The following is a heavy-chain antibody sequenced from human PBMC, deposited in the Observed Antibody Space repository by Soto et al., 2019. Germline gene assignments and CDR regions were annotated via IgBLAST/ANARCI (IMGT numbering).Heavy chain of an antibody. CDR1: GYTFTSSY. J-gene: IGHJ5*02. CDR3: ARGGGAHYRFDP. Sequence: QVQLVQSGPELRKPGASVKVSCKASGYTFTSSYLTWVRQAPGRGLEWVGWISPSNGNRNYAQKFQGRVTMTTDTSTSTVYMELRSLRPDDTAVYYCARGGGAHYRFDPWGQGPQVTVSS. V-gene: IGHV1-18*01. CDR2: ISPSNGNR. D-gene: IGHD1-26*01.